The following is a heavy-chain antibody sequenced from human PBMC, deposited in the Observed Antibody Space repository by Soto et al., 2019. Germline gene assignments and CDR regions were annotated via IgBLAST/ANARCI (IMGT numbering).Heavy chain of an antibody. CDR2: ISSSSSYI. J-gene: IGHJ3*02. Sequence: GGSLRLSCAASGFTFSSYSMNWVRQAPGKGLEWVSSISSSSSYIYYADSVKGRFTISRDNAKNSLYLQMNSLRAEDTAVYYCARDFLTYCSGGSCYSDIWGQGTMVTVSS. D-gene: IGHD2-15*01. CDR1: GFTFSSYS. CDR3: ARDFLTYCSGGSCYSDI. V-gene: IGHV3-21*01.